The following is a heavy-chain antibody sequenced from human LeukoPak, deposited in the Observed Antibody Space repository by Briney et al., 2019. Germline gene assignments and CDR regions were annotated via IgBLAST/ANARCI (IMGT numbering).Heavy chain of an antibody. J-gene: IGHJ3*02. CDR3: ARDLLDYDILTGYYEDAFDI. Sequence: SETLSLTCTLSGGSISSYYWSWIRQPAGKGLEWLGRIYTSGSTNYNPSLKSRVTMSADTSKNQFSLKLSSVTAADTAVYYCARDLLDYDILTGYYEDAFDIWGQGTMVTVSS. CDR2: IYTSGST. CDR1: GGSISSYY. D-gene: IGHD3-9*01. V-gene: IGHV4-4*07.